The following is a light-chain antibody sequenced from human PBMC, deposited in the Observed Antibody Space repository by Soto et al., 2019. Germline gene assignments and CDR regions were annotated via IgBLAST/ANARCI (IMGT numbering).Light chain of an antibody. CDR3: SSYSISTAYL. Sequence: QSAMTQPASVSGSPGQSITISFTGTSSDVGGYGYVSWYQLHPGKAPKLMVFEVSNRPSGVSYRFSGSKSGNTASLTISGLQAEDEADYFCSSYSISTAYLFGTGTKVTVL. V-gene: IGLV2-14*01. CDR1: SSDVGGYGY. CDR2: EVS. J-gene: IGLJ1*01.